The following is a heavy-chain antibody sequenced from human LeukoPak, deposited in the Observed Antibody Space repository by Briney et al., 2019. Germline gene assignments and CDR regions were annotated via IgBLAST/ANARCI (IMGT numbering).Heavy chain of an antibody. V-gene: IGHV4-30-2*01. CDR3: ARGEGGYDSPFDY. Sequence: LRLSCAASGFTFSNYAMSWIRQPPGKGLEWMGYIYHSGSTYYNPSLKSRVTISVDRSKNQFSLKLSSVTAADTAVYYCARGEGGYDSPFDYWGQGTLVTVSS. CDR2: IYHSGST. CDR1: GFTFSNYA. J-gene: IGHJ4*02. D-gene: IGHD5-12*01.